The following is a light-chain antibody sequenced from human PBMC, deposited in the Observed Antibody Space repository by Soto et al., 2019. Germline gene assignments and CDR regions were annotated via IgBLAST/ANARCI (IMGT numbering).Light chain of an antibody. CDR3: QQYNKWPQT. J-gene: IGKJ5*01. CDR1: HIVTSD. CDR2: GAS. Sequence: IFLTQSPATLSSFQRDRLTLPCTASHIVTSDLAWYQHKPGQTPRLLIHGASNRATGIPVRFSGAGSGTEFTLTISSLQSEDIGVYYCQQYNKWPQTFGQGTRLEIK. V-gene: IGKV3-15*01.